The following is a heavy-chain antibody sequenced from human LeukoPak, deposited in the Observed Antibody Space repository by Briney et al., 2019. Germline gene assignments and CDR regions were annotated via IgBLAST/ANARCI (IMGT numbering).Heavy chain of an antibody. CDR2: ISSSSSYI. J-gene: IGHJ4*02. D-gene: IGHD5-18*01. V-gene: IGHV3-21*01. CDR1: GFTFSSYS. Sequence: SGGSLRLSCAASGFTFSSYSRNTVRQAPGKGLEWVSTISSSSSYIYYEDSVKGRFTISRDNSKNSLYLQMNSLRDEDTAVYYCAALTKNTAIFDYWGQGTLVTVSS. CDR3: AALTKNTAIFDY.